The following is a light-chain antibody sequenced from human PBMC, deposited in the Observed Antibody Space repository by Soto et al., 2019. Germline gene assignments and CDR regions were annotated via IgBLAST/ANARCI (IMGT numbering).Light chain of an antibody. CDR2: GDN. CDR3: QSSDNSLSHVV. V-gene: IGLV1-40*01. Sequence: QSVLTQPPSVSGAPGQRVTIPCTGSSSNIGSFYDVHWYQQLPGTVPKLLIYGDNNRPSGVPDRFSGSKSGTSASLAITGLQPEDEADYYCQSSDNSLSHVVFGGGTKLTVL. CDR1: SSNIGSFYD. J-gene: IGLJ2*01.